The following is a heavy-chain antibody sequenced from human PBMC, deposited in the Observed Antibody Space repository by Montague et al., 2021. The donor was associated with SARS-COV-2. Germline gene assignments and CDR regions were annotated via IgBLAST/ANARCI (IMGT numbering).Heavy chain of an antibody. J-gene: IGHJ5*01. CDR1: GGSFSGYY. Sequence: SDTLSLTCAGYGGSFSGYYWTWVRQPPGKGLEWIEEITHIRSTNYNPSLKSRVSISVDTSNNQFSLRVASVTAADTAVYYCARGSASAWEVPDSWGQGTVVTVSS. CDR2: ITHIRST. D-gene: IGHD1-26*01. CDR3: ARGSASAWEVPDS. V-gene: IGHV4-34*01.